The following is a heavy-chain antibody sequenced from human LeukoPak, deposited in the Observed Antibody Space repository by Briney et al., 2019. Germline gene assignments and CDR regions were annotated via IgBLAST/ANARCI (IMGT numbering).Heavy chain of an antibody. CDR2: ISSSSTKI. Sequence: PGGSLRLSCAASGFTFSSYAMSWVRQAPGKGLEWISSISSSSTKIYYADSVKGRFTTARDNAKKSLYLQMNSLRAEDTAVYYCTRDPSFDSTFYYGMDVWGQGTTVTVSS. CDR1: GFTFSSYA. J-gene: IGHJ6*02. V-gene: IGHV3-21*01. D-gene: IGHD3-9*01. CDR3: TRDPSFDSTFYYGMDV.